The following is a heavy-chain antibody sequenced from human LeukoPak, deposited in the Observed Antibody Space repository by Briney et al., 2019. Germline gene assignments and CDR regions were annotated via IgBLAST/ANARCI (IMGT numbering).Heavy chain of an antibody. CDR2: IIPIFGTA. CDR1: GGTFSSYA. J-gene: IGHJ6*02. CDR3: AGVGTEYSYYYGMDV. Sequence: SVKVSCKASGGTFSSYAISWVRQAPGQGLEWMGGIIPIFGTANYAQKFQGRVTITADESTSTAYMELSSLRSEDTAVYYCAGVGTEYSYYYGMDVWGQGTTVTVSS. V-gene: IGHV1-69*01. D-gene: IGHD1-1*01.